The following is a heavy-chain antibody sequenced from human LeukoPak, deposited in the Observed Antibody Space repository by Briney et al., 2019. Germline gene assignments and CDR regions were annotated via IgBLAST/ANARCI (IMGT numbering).Heavy chain of an antibody. CDR1: GYSISNNFY. D-gene: IGHD6-6*01. CDR3: ARGSAARPRYYYYMDV. CDR2: INHSWST. Sequence: SETLSLTCTVSGYSISNNFYWAWIRQSPGKGLEWIVSINHSWSTYYNPSLKSRVTISVDTSKNQFSLKLSSVTAADTAVYYCARGSAARPRYYYYMDVWGKGTTVTVSS. J-gene: IGHJ6*03. V-gene: IGHV4-38-2*02.